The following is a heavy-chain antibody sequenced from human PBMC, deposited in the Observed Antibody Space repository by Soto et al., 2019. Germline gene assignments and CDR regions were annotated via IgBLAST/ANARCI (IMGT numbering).Heavy chain of an antibody. CDR3: ARGYYGSGSYYTLLIFDY. D-gene: IGHD3-10*01. V-gene: IGHV1-8*01. CDR2: MNPNSGNT. Sequence: QVQLVQSGAEVKKPGASVKVSCKASGYTFTSYDINWVRQATGQGLEWMGWMNPNSGNTGYAQKFQGRVTMTMTTSISTAYMELSSLRFEDTAVYYCARGYYGSGSYYTLLIFDYWGQGTLVTVSS. CDR1: GYTFTSYD. J-gene: IGHJ4*02.